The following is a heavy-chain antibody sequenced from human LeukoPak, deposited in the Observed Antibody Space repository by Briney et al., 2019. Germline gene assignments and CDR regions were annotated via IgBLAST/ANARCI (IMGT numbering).Heavy chain of an antibody. CDR3: ARSRSGQY. V-gene: IGHV3-11*01. Sequence: GGSLGLSFSASGFPFSDYYMSWIRQAPGKGLGWVSYMSSSGSVIYYADSVKGRFTISRDNAKNSLYLQMNNLRVEDTAMYYCARSRSGQYWGQGTLVTVSS. CDR1: GFPFSDYY. D-gene: IGHD3-3*01. J-gene: IGHJ4*02. CDR2: MSSSGSVI.